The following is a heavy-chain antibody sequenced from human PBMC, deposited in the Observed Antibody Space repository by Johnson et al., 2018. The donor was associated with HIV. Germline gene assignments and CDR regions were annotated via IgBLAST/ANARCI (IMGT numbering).Heavy chain of an antibody. D-gene: IGHD6-13*01. V-gene: IGHV3-53*01. CDR1: GFSISSNY. Sequence: VQLVESGGGLIQPGGSLRLSCKASGFSISSNYMSWVRQPPGKGLEWVSVFYSGSNPYYADSVKGRFTISRDNSNNTLYLQMNRLRVEDTAVYYCARSGGYPNAFDIWGQGAMVTVSS. CDR2: FYSGSNP. CDR3: ARSGGYPNAFDI. J-gene: IGHJ3*02.